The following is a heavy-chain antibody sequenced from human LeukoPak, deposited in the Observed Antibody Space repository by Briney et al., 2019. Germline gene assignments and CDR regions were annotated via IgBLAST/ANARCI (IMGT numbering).Heavy chain of an antibody. CDR3: ARDRFLKSTVVTDDY. Sequence: PSETLSLTCSLSGASFSNDYWSWVRQPPGKGLEWIGYIYHNGRTNYNPSLKSRITMSIDTSQNQFSLKLSSVTAADTAVSYCARDRFLKSTVVTDDYWGQGTLVTVSS. J-gene: IGHJ4*02. V-gene: IGHV4-59*01. CDR1: GASFSNDY. D-gene: IGHD4-23*01. CDR2: IYHNGRT.